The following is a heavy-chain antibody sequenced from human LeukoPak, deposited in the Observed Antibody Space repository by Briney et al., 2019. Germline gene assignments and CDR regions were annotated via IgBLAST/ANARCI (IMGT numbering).Heavy chain of an antibody. Sequence: ASVKVSCKASGYTFNIYGIIWVRQAPGQGLEWVGWISTYNGNTNYAPNIQDRVTMTTDTSTSTAYMELRSPRSDDTAVYYCGRALLGGSDIYTPFSYWGQGTLVTVSS. V-gene: IGHV1-18*01. D-gene: IGHD3-10*01. J-gene: IGHJ4*02. CDR2: ISTYNGNT. CDR3: GRALLGGSDIYTPFSY. CDR1: GYTFNIYG.